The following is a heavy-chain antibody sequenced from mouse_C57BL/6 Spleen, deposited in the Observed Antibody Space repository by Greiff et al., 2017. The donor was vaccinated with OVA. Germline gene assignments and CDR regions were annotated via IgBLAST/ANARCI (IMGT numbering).Heavy chain of an antibody. CDR3: ARWDGYHFDY. CDR2: IDPSDSYT. J-gene: IGHJ2*01. Sequence: VQLQQPGAELVMPGASVKLSCKASGYTFTSYWMHWVKQRPGQGLEWIGEIDPSDSYTNYNQKFKGKSTLTVDKSSSTAYMQLSSLTSEDSAVYYCARWDGYHFDYWGQGTTLTVSS. CDR1: GYTFTSYW. V-gene: IGHV1-69*01. D-gene: IGHD2-3*01.